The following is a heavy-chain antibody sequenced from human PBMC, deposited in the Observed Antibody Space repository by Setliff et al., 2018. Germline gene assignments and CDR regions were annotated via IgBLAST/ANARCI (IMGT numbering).Heavy chain of an antibody. CDR3: ARSKRGLYYSDGTGYYYYFDY. Sequence: PSETLSLTCNVSGGSISSGGYYWSWIRQHPGKGLEWIGYIYYSGITYYNPSLKSRVTISIDTSKNQFSLKLSSVNAADTAVYYCARSKRGLYYSDGTGYYYYFDYWGRGTLVTVSS. J-gene: IGHJ4*02. V-gene: IGHV4-31*03. CDR2: IYYSGIT. D-gene: IGHD3-22*01. CDR1: GGSISSGGYY.